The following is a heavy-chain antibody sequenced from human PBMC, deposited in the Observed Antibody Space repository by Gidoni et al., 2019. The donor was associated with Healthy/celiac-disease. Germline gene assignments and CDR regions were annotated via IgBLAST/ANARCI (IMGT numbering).Heavy chain of an antibody. CDR2: IIPIFGTA. J-gene: IGHJ6*02. CDR3: ARATPPYREGYYYYGMDV. D-gene: IGHD1-26*01. V-gene: IGHV1-69*01. Sequence: QVQLVQSGAEVKKPGSSVKVSCKASGGTFSSYAISWVRQDPGQGLEWMGGIIPIFGTANYAQKFQGRVTITADESTSTAYMELSSLRSEDTAVYYCARATPPYREGYYYYGMDVWGQGTTVTVSS. CDR1: GGTFSSYA.